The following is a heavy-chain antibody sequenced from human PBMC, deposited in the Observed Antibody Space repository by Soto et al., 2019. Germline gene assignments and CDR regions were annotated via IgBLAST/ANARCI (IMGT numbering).Heavy chain of an antibody. CDR3: ARHAETQLWLEAGWFDP. CDR2: IYYSGST. D-gene: IGHD5-18*01. V-gene: IGHV4-39*01. CDR1: GGSISSSSYY. J-gene: IGHJ5*02. Sequence: SSETLSLTCTVSGGSISSSSYYWGWIRQPPGKGLEWIGSIYYSGSTYYNPSLKSRVTISVDTSKNQFSLKLSSVTAADTAVYYCARHAETQLWLEAGWFDPWGQGTLVTVSS.